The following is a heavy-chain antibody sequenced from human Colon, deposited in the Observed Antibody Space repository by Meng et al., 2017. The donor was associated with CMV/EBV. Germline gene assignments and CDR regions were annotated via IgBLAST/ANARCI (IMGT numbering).Heavy chain of an antibody. Sequence: GGSLRLSCAAPGFTFSSYWMHWVRQAPGKGLLWVSRISTDGNSATYADSVKGRFTISRDNAKNTLYLQMSNLRAEDTAVYYCAAGFNRADYWGQGTLVTVSS. CDR2: ISTDGNSA. CDR3: AAGFNRADY. V-gene: IGHV3-74*01. D-gene: IGHD1-14*01. J-gene: IGHJ4*02. CDR1: GFTFSSYW.